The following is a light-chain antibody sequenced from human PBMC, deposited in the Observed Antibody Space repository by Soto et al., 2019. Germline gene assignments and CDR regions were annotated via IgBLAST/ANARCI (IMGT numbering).Light chain of an antibody. V-gene: IGLV1-40*01. CDR2: GNS. Sequence: QSVLTQPPSVSGAPGQKVTISCTGSSSNIGAGYDVNWYHQLPGTAPKLLIHGNSNRPSGVPDRFSGSKSGTSASLAITGLQAEDEADYFCKSYDSSLSGYVFGPGTKLTVL. CDR3: KSYDSSLSGYV. J-gene: IGLJ1*01. CDR1: SSNIGAGYD.